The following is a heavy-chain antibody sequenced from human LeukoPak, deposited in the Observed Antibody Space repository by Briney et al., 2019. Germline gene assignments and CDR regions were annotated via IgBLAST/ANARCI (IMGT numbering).Heavy chain of an antibody. Sequence: GASVKVSCKPSGYSFTSYYMHWVRQAPGQGLEWMGIINPSGGSTSYAQKFQGRVTMTRDMSTSTVYMELSSLRSEDTAVYYCAAPPKGGSYVFSDAFDIWGQGTMVTVSS. CDR3: AAPPKGGSYVFSDAFDI. CDR1: GYSFTSYY. D-gene: IGHD1-26*01. V-gene: IGHV1-46*01. J-gene: IGHJ3*02. CDR2: INPSGGST.